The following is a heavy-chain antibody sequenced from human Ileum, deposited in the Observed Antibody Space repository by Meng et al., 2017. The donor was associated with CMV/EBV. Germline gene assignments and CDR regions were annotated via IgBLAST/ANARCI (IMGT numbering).Heavy chain of an antibody. Sequence: HVQLVQCGAEGKKPGASVKVPCKAPGYTFTSYYIHWVRQAPGQGLEWMGMINPGGGSTSYAQKFQGRVTMTRDTSTSTVYLELSSLRSEDTAVYYCARGNPNLDYWGQGTLVTVSS. CDR1: GYTFTSYY. J-gene: IGHJ4*02. D-gene: IGHD1-14*01. CDR2: INPGGGST. V-gene: IGHV1-46*01. CDR3: ARGNPNLDY.